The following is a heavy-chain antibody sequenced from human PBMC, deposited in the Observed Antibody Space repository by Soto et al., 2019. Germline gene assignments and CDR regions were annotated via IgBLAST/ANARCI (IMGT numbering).Heavy chain of an antibody. CDR3: AREGGFDWFYP. V-gene: IGHV3-48*03. J-gene: IGHJ5*02. CDR2: ISISGTII. Sequence: GGPLGLSSEGPECLISDYEMNPLRQVPGKGLEWISYISISGTIIHYADSVKGRFTISRDNAKNSVYLQMNSLRVEDTAIYYCAREGGFDWFYPWGQGTLVTVSS. CDR1: ECLISDYE.